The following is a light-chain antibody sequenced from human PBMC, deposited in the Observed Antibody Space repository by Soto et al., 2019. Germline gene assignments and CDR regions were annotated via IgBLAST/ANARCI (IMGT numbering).Light chain of an antibody. CDR3: QQSYSTPWT. CDR1: QSISNY. V-gene: IGKV1-39*01. CDR2: AAS. Sequence: DNHRTQIPYFLSASVGDRVTITFRASQSISNYLNWYQQKPGKAPKLLIYAASSLQSGVPSRFSGSGSGTDFTLTISCLQPEDFATYYCQQSYSTPWTFGQGAKVDIK. J-gene: IGKJ1*01.